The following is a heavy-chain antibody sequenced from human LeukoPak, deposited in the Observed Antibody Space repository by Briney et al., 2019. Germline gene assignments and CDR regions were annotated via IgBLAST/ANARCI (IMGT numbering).Heavy chain of an antibody. J-gene: IGHJ4*02. CDR3: ARQIAWGVGRFDY. CDR2: IYYSGST. D-gene: IGHD3-10*01. V-gene: IGHV4-59*08. Sequence: SETLSLTCTVSGGSISSYYWSWIRQPPGEGLEWIGYIYYSGSTNYNPSLKSRVTISVETSKNQFSLKLTSVTAADTAVYYCARQIAWGVGRFDYWGQGTLATVSA. CDR1: GGSISSYY.